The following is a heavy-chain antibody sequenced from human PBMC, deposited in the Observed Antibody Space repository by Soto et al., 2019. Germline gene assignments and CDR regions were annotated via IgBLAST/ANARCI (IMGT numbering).Heavy chain of an antibody. CDR3: ARDTQQDSNGYYLEWFDP. V-gene: IGHV1-18*01. Sequence: QVQLVQSGAEVKKAGASVKVSCKASGYTFYRYGITWVRQAPGQGLEWMGWIHPSNDNTNYAQKFRGRVTMTTDASTSTAHMELRSLKSDDTAVYYCARDTQQDSNGYYLEWFDPWGQGTLVTVSS. CDR1: GYTFYRYG. CDR2: IHPSNDNT. J-gene: IGHJ5*02. D-gene: IGHD3-22*01.